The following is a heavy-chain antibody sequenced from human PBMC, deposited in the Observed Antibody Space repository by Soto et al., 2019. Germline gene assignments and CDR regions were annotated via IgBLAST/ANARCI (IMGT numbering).Heavy chain of an antibody. CDR1: GYTFTGYH. CDR2: INTDSGGT. D-gene: IGHD1-26*01. J-gene: IGHJ5*02. CDR3: ASWVGASNWFDP. V-gene: IGHV1-2*02. Sequence: RASVKVSCKASGYTFTGYHIHWVRQAPGQGLEWMGWINTDSGGTLYALKFQGRVTMTRDTSISTAYMEVGRLTSDDTAVYYCASWVGASNWFDPWGQGTLVTVYS.